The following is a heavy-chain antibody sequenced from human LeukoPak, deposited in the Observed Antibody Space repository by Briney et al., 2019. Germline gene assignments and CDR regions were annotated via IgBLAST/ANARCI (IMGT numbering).Heavy chain of an antibody. CDR2: MSGSGGST. CDR1: GSTFSSYA. Sequence: PGGPLRLSCAASGSTFSSYAMNWVRQAPGKGLEWVSVMSGSGGSTYYADSVKGRFTISRDNSKNTVYLQMNSLRADDTAVYYCAKVPMTSWYPGALGGMDVWGQGTTVTVSS. D-gene: IGHD6-13*01. CDR3: AKVPMTSWYPGALGGMDV. V-gene: IGHV3-23*01. J-gene: IGHJ6*02.